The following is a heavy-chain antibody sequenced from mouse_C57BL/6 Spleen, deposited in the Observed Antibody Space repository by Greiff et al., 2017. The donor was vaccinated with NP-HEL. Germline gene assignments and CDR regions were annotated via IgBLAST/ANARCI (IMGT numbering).Heavy chain of an antibody. V-gene: IGHV1-69*01. CDR2: IDPSDSYT. CDR3: ARGSGYYYCDY. Sequence: QVQLQQPGAELVMPGASVKLSCKASGYTFTSYWMHWVKQRPGQGLEWIGEIDPSDSYTNYNQKFKGKSTLTVDESSSTAYMQLSSLTSEDSAVYYCARGSGYYYCDYWGQGTTLTVSS. J-gene: IGHJ2*01. D-gene: IGHD3-2*02. CDR1: GYTFTSYW.